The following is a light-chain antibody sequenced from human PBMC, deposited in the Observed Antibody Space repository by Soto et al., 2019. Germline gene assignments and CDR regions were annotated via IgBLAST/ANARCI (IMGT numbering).Light chain of an antibody. CDR3: ASYAARSTLGV. Sequence: LTQPASVSGSPGQSITISCTGTSSDVGGYKYVSWYQHHPGKAPKLIIFEVTNRPSGVSNRFSGSKSGNTASLTISGLQAEDEADYYCASYAARSTLGVFGTGTKVTVL. CDR1: SSDVGGYKY. V-gene: IGLV2-14*01. CDR2: EVT. J-gene: IGLJ1*01.